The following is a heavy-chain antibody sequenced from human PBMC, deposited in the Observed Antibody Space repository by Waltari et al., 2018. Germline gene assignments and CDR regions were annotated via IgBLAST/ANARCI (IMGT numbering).Heavy chain of an antibody. V-gene: IGHV3-53*01. J-gene: IGHJ4*02. D-gene: IGHD2-2*01. CDR2: IYSGGST. CDR1: GFPAGTNF. Sequence: EVQLVESGGGLIQPGGSRRLSCAASGFPAGTNFTMWVRKGPGKGLEWVALIYSGGSTYYADSVKGRFTISRDYSENTLYLQMNSLRGEDTAVYYCARDRHCSSSGCSGLWGQGTLVTVSS. CDR3: ARDRHCSSSGCSGL.